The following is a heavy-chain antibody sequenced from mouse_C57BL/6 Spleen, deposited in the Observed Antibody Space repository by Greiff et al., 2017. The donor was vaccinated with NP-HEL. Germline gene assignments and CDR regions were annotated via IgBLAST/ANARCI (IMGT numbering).Heavy chain of an antibody. J-gene: IGHJ3*01. CDR3: ARESLIWPGFAY. Sequence: EVMLVESGGGLVKPGGSLKLSCAASGFTFSSYAMSWVRQTPEKRLAWVATLSDGGSYTYYPDNVKGRFTISRDNAKNNLYLQMSHLRSEDTAMYYGARESLIWPGFAYWGQGTLVTVSA. CDR1: GFTFSSYA. CDR2: LSDGGSYT. V-gene: IGHV5-4*01. D-gene: IGHD6-5*01.